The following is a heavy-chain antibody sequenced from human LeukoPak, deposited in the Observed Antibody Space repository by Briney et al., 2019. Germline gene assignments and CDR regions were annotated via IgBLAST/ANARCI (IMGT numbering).Heavy chain of an antibody. Sequence: SETLSLTCTVSGGSIGYDTYYWSWSRQRPGKGLEWIGYIYFTGGATATTHYNPSLKSRLTISVDTSKSQFSLKLNSVTAADTAVYYCARQRGGSYYGDTYYFDYWGQGTLVTVSS. J-gene: IGHJ4*02. CDR2: IYFTGGATATT. V-gene: IGHV4-31*03. CDR1: GGSIGYDTYY. D-gene: IGHD1-26*01. CDR3: ARQRGGSYYGDTYYFDY.